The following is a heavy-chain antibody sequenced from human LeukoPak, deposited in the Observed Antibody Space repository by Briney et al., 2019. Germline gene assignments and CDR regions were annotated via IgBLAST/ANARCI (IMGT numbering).Heavy chain of an antibody. CDR1: GGTFSSYA. CDR3: ARDSCGGDCYENDQYYLDC. J-gene: IGHJ4*02. CDR2: IIPIFGTP. V-gene: IGHV1-69*05. D-gene: IGHD2-21*02. Sequence: ASVKVSCKASGGTFSSYAISWVRQAPGQGLEWMGRIIPIFGTPNYAQKFQGRVTIITDESTRTAYMELSSLRSEDTAVYYCARDSCGGDCYENDQYYLDCWGQGTLVTVSS.